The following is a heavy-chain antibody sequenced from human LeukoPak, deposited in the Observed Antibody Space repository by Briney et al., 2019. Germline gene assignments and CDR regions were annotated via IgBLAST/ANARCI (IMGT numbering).Heavy chain of an antibody. CDR3: ASTAVSFDYYYMDV. CDR2: TYYRSKWYN. Sequence: SQTLSLTCAISGDSVSSNSAAWNWIRQSPSRGLEWLGRTYYRSKWYNDYAVSVKSRITINPDTSKNQFSLKLSSVTAADTAVYYCASTAVSFDYYYMDVWGKGTTVTVSS. CDR1: GDSVSSNSAA. D-gene: IGHD2-21*02. V-gene: IGHV6-1*01. J-gene: IGHJ6*03.